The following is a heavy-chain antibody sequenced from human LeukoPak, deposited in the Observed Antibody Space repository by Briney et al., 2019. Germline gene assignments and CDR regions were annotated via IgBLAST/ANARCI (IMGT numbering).Heavy chain of an antibody. CDR1: GFTFSDYA. V-gene: IGHV3-23*01. Sequence: GGSLRLSCAASGFTFSDYAMSWVRQAPGKGLEWVSAISGGGSNTYYADSVKGRFTISRDNSENTLYLQMNGLAAEDTAIYYCAKGRSGWYVFDYWGQGTLVTVSS. CDR3: AKGRSGWYVFDY. D-gene: IGHD6-19*01. J-gene: IGHJ4*02. CDR2: ISGGGSNT.